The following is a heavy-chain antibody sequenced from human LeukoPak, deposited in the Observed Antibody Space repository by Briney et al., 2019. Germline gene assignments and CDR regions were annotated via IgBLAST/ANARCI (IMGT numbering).Heavy chain of an antibody. CDR2: IKQDGSEK. V-gene: IGHV3-7*01. J-gene: IGHJ4*02. Sequence: GGSLRLSCAASGFTFSSYWMGWVRQAPGKGLEWVANIKQDGSEKYYVDSVKGRFTISRDNAKNSLYLQMNSLRAEDTAVYYCARDGTQWLRLLGYWGQGTLVTVSS. CDR3: ARDGTQWLRLLGY. D-gene: IGHD5-12*01. CDR1: GFTFSSYW.